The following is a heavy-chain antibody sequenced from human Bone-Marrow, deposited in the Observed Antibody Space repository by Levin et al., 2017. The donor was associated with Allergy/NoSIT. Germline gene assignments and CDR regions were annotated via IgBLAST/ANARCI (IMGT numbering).Heavy chain of an antibody. CDR1: GFTFSSYS. Sequence: PGGSLRLSCAASGFTFSSYSMNWVRQAPGKGLEWVSYISSSSSTIYYADSVKGRFTISRDNAKNSLYLQMNSLRAEDTAVYYCARRGYSGYDYPHYYYGMDVWGQGTTVTVSS. CDR3: ARRGYSGYDYPHYYYGMDV. CDR2: ISSSSSTI. J-gene: IGHJ6*02. V-gene: IGHV3-48*04. D-gene: IGHD5-12*01.